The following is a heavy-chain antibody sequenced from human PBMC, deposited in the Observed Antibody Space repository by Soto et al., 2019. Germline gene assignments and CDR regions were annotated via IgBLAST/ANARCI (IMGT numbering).Heavy chain of an antibody. J-gene: IGHJ6*01. CDR1: GYSFTSYG. Sequence: EESLTISCKVSGYSFTSYGISWVLQMPGKGLEWMGRIDPSDSYTNYSPSFQGHVTISADKSISTAYLQWSSLKASDTAMYYCARLYYYDSSGYYTYGMDVWGQGTTVTVSS. CDR2: IDPSDSYT. V-gene: IGHV5-10-1*01. CDR3: ARLYYYDSSGYYTYGMDV. D-gene: IGHD3-22*01.